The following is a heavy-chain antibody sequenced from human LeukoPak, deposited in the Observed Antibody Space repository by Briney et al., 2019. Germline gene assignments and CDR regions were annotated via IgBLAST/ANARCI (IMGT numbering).Heavy chain of an antibody. CDR1: GFTFSSYS. CDR3: ARDFMYSISCAGC. J-gene: IGHJ4*02. Sequence: GGSLRLSCAASGFTFSSYSMNWVRQAPGKGLEWVSSISSSSNYIYYAGSVKGRFTISRDNAKNSLYLQMNSLRVEDTAVYYCARDFMYSISCAGCWGQGTLVTVSS. V-gene: IGHV3-21*01. D-gene: IGHD6-13*01. CDR2: ISSSSNYI.